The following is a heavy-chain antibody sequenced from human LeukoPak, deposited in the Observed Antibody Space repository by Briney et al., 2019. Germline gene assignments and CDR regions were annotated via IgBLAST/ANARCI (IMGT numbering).Heavy chain of an antibody. V-gene: IGHV4-39*01. CDR1: GGSMSSSSHY. D-gene: IGHD5-12*01. CDR3: ARQRGYSAYDSFDS. CDR2: IYYSGTT. J-gene: IGHJ4*02. Sequence: PSETLSLTCTVSGGSMSSSSHYWGWIRQPPGKGLEWIGSIYYSGTTYFNPSLKSRLTMSVDASRNQFSVKLSSVTAADTAVYFCARQRGYSAYDSFDSWGQGALVTVSS.